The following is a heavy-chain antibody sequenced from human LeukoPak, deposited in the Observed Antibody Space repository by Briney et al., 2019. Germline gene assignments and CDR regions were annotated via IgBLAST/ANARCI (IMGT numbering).Heavy chain of an antibody. D-gene: IGHD3-10*01. V-gene: IGHV7-4-1*02. J-gene: IGHJ4*02. CDR2: INTNTGNP. Sequence: ASVTVSFKASGYTFTSYAMNWVRQAPGQGLEWMGWINTNTGNPTYGQGFTGRFVFSLDTSVSTAYLQISSLKAEDTAVYYCARELCVRGSGSYCPFDYWGQGTLVTVSS. CDR1: GYTFTSYA. CDR3: ARELCVRGSGSYCPFDY.